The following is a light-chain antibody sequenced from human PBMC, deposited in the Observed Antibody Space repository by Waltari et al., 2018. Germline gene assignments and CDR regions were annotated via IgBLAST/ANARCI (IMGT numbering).Light chain of an antibody. V-gene: IGLV2-11*01. CDR3: SSYADSNTLL. CDR1: SSDIGGYNF. J-gene: IGLJ2*01. CDR2: DVS. Sequence: QAALTQPPSVSGSLGQSVTISCPGTSSDIGGYNFVSWYQQHPGKAPKRMISDVSNRPSGVSDRFSGSKSGNTASLTISGLQAEDEADYYCSSYADSNTLLFGGGTRLTVL.